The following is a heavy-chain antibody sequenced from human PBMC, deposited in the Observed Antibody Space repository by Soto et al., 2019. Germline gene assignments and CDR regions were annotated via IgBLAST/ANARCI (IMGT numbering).Heavy chain of an antibody. CDR2: IIPMFGTP. V-gene: IGHV1-69*01. D-gene: IGHD1-26*01. Sequence: QVQLVQSGAEVKKPGSSVKVSCKASGDAFTNYIFDWVRQAPGQGLEWMGGIIPMFGTPKYAQTFQDRVTISADVPTGTAYLELTSLRFDDTAVYYCARGRDQPPVGLYVDSWGEGTRVTVSS. CDR1: GDAFTNYI. CDR3: ARGRDQPPVGLYVDS. J-gene: IGHJ4*02.